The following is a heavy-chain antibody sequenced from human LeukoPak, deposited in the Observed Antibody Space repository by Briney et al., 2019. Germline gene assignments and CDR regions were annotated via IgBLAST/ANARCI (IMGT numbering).Heavy chain of an antibody. CDR2: ISSSSSTI. Sequence: GGSLRLSCAASGFTFSSYSTNWVRQAPGKGLEWVSYISSSSSTIYYADSVKGRFTISRDNAKNSLYLQMNSLRDEDTAVYYCARGTYDYVWGSYRALNWFDPWGQGTLVTVSS. V-gene: IGHV3-48*02. CDR1: GFTFSSYS. D-gene: IGHD3-16*02. CDR3: ARGTYDYVWGSYRALNWFDP. J-gene: IGHJ5*02.